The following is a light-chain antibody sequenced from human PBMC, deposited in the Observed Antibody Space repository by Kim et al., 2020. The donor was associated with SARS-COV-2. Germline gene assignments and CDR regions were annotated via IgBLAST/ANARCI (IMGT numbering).Light chain of an antibody. Sequence: SYELTQPPSVSVSPGQTASITCSGDKLGYKYACWYQQKPGQSPVLVIYQDSKRPSGIPERFSGSNSGNTATLTISGTQAMDEADYYCQAWDSSTVVFGGETHLTVL. V-gene: IGLV3-1*01. CDR1: KLGYKY. CDR3: QAWDSSTVV. J-gene: IGLJ2*01. CDR2: QDS.